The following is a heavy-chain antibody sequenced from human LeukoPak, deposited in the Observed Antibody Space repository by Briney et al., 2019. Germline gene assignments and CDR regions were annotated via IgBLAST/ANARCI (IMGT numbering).Heavy chain of an antibody. CDR3: ARDISGYGTPYYFDY. Sequence: GGSLGLSCAASGFTFSDYYMSWIRQAPGKGLEWVSYISSSGSTIYYADSVKGRFTISRDNAKNSLYLQMNSLRAEDTAVYYCARDISGYGTPYYFDYWGQGTLVTVSS. D-gene: IGHD5-12*01. J-gene: IGHJ4*02. CDR2: ISSSGSTI. CDR1: GFTFSDYY. V-gene: IGHV3-11*01.